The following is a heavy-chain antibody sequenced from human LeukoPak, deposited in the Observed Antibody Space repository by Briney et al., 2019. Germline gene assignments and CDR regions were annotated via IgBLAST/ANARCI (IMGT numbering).Heavy chain of an antibody. Sequence: GGSLRVSCAASGFTFSSYEMNWVRQAPGKGLEWVSYISSSGSTIYYADSVKGRFTISRDNAMNSLYLQMNSLRAEDTAVYYCAELGITMIGGVWGKGTTVTISS. CDR1: GFTFSSYE. V-gene: IGHV3-48*03. CDR3: AELGITMIGGV. D-gene: IGHD3-10*02. CDR2: ISSSGSTI. J-gene: IGHJ6*04.